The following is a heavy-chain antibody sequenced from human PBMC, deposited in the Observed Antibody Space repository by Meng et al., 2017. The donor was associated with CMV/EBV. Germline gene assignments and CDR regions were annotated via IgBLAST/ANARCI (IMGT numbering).Heavy chain of an antibody. CDR3: ARDPAWSVITPRRGFDY. V-gene: IGHV1-18*01. J-gene: IGHJ4*02. Sequence: QVELGQSGAEVKKPGASVKVSCKASGYTFISYGISGVRQAPGQGLEWMGWISAYNGNTNYAQKLQGRVTMTTDTSTSTAYMELRSLRSDDTAVYYCARDPAWSVITPRRGFDYWGQGTLVTVSS. CDR1: GYTFISYG. CDR2: ISAYNGNT. D-gene: IGHD2-15*01.